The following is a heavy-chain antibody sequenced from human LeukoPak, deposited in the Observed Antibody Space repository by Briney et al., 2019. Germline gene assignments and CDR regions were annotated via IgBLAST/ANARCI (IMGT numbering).Heavy chain of an antibody. CDR2: INPNSGGT. Sequence: ASVKVSCKASGYTFTGYYMHWVRQAPGQGLEWMGWINPNSGGTNYAQKFQGRVTMTRDTSISTAHMELSRLRSDDTAVYYCASARIAAAGTIGPTSKETDYWGQGTLVTVSS. CDR3: ASARIAAAGTIGPTSKETDY. V-gene: IGHV1-2*02. J-gene: IGHJ4*02. CDR1: GYTFTGYY. D-gene: IGHD6-13*01.